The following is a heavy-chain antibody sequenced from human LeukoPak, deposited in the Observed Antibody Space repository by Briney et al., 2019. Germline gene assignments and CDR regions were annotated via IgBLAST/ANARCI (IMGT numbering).Heavy chain of an antibody. D-gene: IGHD6-19*01. Sequence: PSETLSLTCTVSGSSISSSNYYWGWIRQPPEKGLEWIGTINYSGSTYYNLSLKSRVTMSVDTSKNQFSLELSSVTAADTAVYYCASRQRYSSGWYFDCWGQGALVTVSS. CDR1: GSSISSSNYY. J-gene: IGHJ4*02. V-gene: IGHV4-39*01. CDR3: ASRQRYSSGWYFDC. CDR2: INYSGST.